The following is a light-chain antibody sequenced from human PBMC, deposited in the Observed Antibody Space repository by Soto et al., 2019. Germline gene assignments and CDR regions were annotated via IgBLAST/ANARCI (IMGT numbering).Light chain of an antibody. CDR2: AAS. Sequence: AIQMTQSPSSLSASVGDRVTITCRASQGIRNDLGWYQQKPGKAPKLLIYAASSLQSGVPSRFSGSRSGTDFTPTVSSLQPEDFATYYCLQDYYYPRTFGQGTKVEIK. CDR1: QGIRND. CDR3: LQDYYYPRT. V-gene: IGKV1-6*01. J-gene: IGKJ1*01.